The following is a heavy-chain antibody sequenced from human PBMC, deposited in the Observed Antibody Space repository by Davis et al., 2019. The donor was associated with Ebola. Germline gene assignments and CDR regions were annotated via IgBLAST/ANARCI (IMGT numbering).Heavy chain of an antibody. CDR3: ARVPSMLGRDAFDI. Sequence: AASVTVSCKASRGTFTSYAISWVRQAPGQGLEWMGRIIPILGIANYAQKLQGRVTITADKSTSTAYMELSSLRSEDTAVYYCARVPSMLGRDAFDIWGQGTMVTVSS. V-gene: IGHV1-69*04. D-gene: IGHD2-2*01. CDR2: IIPILGIA. CDR1: RGTFTSYA. J-gene: IGHJ3*02.